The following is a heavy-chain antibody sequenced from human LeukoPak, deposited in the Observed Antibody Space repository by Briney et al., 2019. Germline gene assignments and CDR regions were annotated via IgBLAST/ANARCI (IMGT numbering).Heavy chain of an antibody. J-gene: IGHJ4*02. D-gene: IGHD2-2*01. CDR3: ARDCSSTSCSIGPDY. CDR2: INPNSGGT. V-gene: IGHV1-2*02. CDR1: GYTFTGYY. Sequence: GASVKVSCKASGYTFTGYYMHWVRQAPGQGLEWMGWINPNSGGTNYAQKFQGRVTMTRDTSISTAYTELSRLRSDDTAVYYCARDCSSTSCSIGPDYWGQGTLVTVSS.